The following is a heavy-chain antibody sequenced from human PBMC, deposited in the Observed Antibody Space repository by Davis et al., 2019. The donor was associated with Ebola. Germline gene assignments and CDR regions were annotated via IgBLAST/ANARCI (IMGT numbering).Heavy chain of an antibody. V-gene: IGHV3-23*01. CDR3: ATTQWLREFDN. CDR2: ISHSGDTI. CDR1: GFTFSSYA. D-gene: IGHD6-19*01. J-gene: IGHJ4*02. Sequence: GGSLRLSCAASGFTFSSYAMSWVRQAPGKGLEWVSYISHSGDTIYYADSVKGRFTISRDKSNNTLYLEMNSLRVDDTAVYYCATTQWLREFDNWGQGTLVTVSS.